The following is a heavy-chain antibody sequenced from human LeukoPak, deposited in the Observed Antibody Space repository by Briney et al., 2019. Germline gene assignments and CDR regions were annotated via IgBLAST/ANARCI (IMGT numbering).Heavy chain of an antibody. Sequence: SETLSLTCTVSGGSISSSSYYWGWIRQPPGKGLEWIGSIYYSGSTYYNPSLKGRVTISVDTPKNQFSLKLSSVTAADTAVYYCASLPRYYYDSSGYQPFDYWGQGTLVTVSS. V-gene: IGHV4-39*01. D-gene: IGHD3-22*01. CDR1: GGSISSSSYY. CDR2: IYYSGST. J-gene: IGHJ4*02. CDR3: ASLPRYYYDSSGYQPFDY.